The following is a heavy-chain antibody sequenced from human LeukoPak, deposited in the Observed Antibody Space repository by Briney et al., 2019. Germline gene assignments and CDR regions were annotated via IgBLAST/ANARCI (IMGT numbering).Heavy chain of an antibody. J-gene: IGHJ6*03. V-gene: IGHV1-18*01. CDR1: GYTFTSYG. Sequence: GASVKVSCKASGYTFTSYGISWVRQAPGQGLEWMGWISAYNGNTNYAQKLQGRVTMTTDTSTSTAYMELRSLRSDDTAVYYCARVTPYYDILTGYYPKHYYYVDVWGKGTTVTISS. CDR2: ISAYNGNT. CDR3: ARVTPYYDILTGYYPKHYYYVDV. D-gene: IGHD3-9*01.